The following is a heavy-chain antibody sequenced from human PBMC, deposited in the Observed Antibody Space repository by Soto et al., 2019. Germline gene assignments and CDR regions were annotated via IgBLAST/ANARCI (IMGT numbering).Heavy chain of an antibody. D-gene: IGHD5-18*01. V-gene: IGHV1-69*13. CDR3: AREGLVDTARVDY. Sequence: ASVKVSCKASGGTFSSYAISWVRQAPGQGLEWMGGTIPIFGTANYAQKFQGRVTITADESTSTAYMELSSLRSEDTAVYYCAREGLVDTARVDYWGQGTLVTVS. CDR1: GGTFSSYA. J-gene: IGHJ4*02. CDR2: TIPIFGTA.